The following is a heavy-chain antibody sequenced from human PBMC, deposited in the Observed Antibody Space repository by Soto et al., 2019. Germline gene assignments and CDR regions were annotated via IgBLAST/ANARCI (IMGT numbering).Heavy chain of an antibody. D-gene: IGHD3-10*01. Sequence: SETLSLTCTVSGGSISSYYWSWIRQPPGKGLEWIGYIYYSGSTNYNPSLKSRVTISVDTSKNQFSLKLSSVTAADTAVYYCARRPVRGAFNWFDPWGQGTLVTVSS. CDR3: ARRPVRGAFNWFDP. CDR2: IYYSGST. CDR1: GGSISSYY. V-gene: IGHV4-59*08. J-gene: IGHJ5*02.